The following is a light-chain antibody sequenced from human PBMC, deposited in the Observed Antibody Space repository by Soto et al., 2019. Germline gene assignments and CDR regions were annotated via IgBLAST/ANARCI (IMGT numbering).Light chain of an antibody. V-gene: IGKV1-39*01. J-gene: IGKJ1*01. CDR1: QSVSRY. Sequence: IQMTQSPSSLSASVGGRVTLSXRASQSVSRYLNWDQQEPGXAPKXXXYDXSSLRSGGPSRLSGSGSATDFTLPISSLQPDYFANYYCQQSYRTTPTFGQGTKVDIK. CDR2: DXS. CDR3: QQSYRTTPT.